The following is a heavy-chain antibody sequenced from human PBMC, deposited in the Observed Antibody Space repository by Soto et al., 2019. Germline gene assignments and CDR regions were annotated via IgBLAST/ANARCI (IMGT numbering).Heavy chain of an antibody. CDR1: GYSFTSYW. Sequence: GESLKISCKGSGYSFTSYWMHWVRQAPGKGLVWVSRINSDGSSTSYADSVKGRFTISRDNAKNTLYLQMNSLRAEDTAVYYCARDPTYYDFWSGHILYGMDVWGQGTTVTVSS. D-gene: IGHD3-3*01. CDR3: ARDPTYYDFWSGHILYGMDV. J-gene: IGHJ6*02. V-gene: IGHV3-74*01. CDR2: INSDGSST.